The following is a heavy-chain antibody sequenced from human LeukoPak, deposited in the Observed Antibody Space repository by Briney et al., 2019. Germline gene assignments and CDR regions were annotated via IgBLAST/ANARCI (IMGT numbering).Heavy chain of an antibody. D-gene: IGHD4-17*01. J-gene: IGHJ3*01. CDR2: INSGGTE. Sequence: GGSLRLSCAASGFTLGKFEMNWVRRAPGKGLEWLSYINSGGTEWYADSVKGRFTISRDDAKNSLYLQMDSLRDEDTAVYYCARDRYGDNGDAFDVWGQGTMVTVSS. V-gene: IGHV3-48*03. CDR3: ARDRYGDNGDAFDV. CDR1: GFTLGKFE.